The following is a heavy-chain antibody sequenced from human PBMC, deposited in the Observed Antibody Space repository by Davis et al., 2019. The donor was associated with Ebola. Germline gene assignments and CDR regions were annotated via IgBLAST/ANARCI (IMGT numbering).Heavy chain of an antibody. Sequence: SETLSLTCAVYGGSFGGYYWGWIRQPPGKGLEWIGSIYYSGSTYYNPSLKSRVTISVDTSKNQFSLKLSSVTAADTAVYYCAREGYSSSWYLDYWGQGTLVTVSS. J-gene: IGHJ4*02. V-gene: IGHV4-34*01. D-gene: IGHD6-13*01. CDR2: IYYSGST. CDR3: AREGYSSSWYLDY. CDR1: GGSFGGYY.